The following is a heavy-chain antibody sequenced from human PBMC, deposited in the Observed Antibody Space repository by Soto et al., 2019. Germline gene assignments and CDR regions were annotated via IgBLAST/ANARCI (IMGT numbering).Heavy chain of an antibody. CDR2: TSGSGGST. D-gene: IGHD3-3*01. CDR1: GFNFSSYA. V-gene: IGHV3-23*01. Sequence: PGGSMRLTCAAAGFNFSSYAMSWVRQAPGKGLAWVSATSGSGGSTYYADSVKGRFTISRDNSKNTLYLQMNSLRAEDTAVYYCAKDPPPLRVFGVVIFPGPTLGMDVWGQGTTVTVSS. J-gene: IGHJ6*02. CDR3: AKDPPPLRVFGVVIFPGPTLGMDV.